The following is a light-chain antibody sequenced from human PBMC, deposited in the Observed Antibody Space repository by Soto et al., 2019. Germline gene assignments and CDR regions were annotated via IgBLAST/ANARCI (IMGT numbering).Light chain of an antibody. Sequence: IVLTHSPGTLSLSPGERATLSCRASQPITSRYLAWYQHQPGQAPRLLIYRTFARAPGIPDRFSGGGSGTDFTLTISRLEREDFAVYYCQQYDNSPPTFGQGTRLEIK. CDR3: QQYDNSPPT. J-gene: IGKJ5*01. CDR1: QPITSRY. CDR2: RTF. V-gene: IGKV3-20*01.